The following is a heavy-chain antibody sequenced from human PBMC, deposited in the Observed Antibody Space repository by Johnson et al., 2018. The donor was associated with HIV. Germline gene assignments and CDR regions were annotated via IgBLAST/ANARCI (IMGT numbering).Heavy chain of an antibody. CDR3: AREVDAFDI. CDR1: GFTFSSYG. CDR2: ITGSGTVV. V-gene: IGHV3-48*04. J-gene: IGHJ3*02. Sequence: VQLVESGGGVVQPGGSLRLSCAASGFTFSSYGMHWVRQAPGKGLEWVAYITGSGTVVYYADSVKGRFTISRDNAKNTLYLQMNSLRAEDTAVYYCAREVDAFDIWGQGTMVTVSS.